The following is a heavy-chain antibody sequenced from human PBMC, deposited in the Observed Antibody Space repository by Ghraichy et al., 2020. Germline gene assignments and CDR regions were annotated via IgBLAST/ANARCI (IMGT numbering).Heavy chain of an antibody. D-gene: IGHD4-17*01. CDR3: ARGAYGDPRENFQH. Sequence: SETLSLTCTVSGGSISSYYWSWIRQPPGKGLEWIGYIYYSGSTNYNPSLKSRVTISVDTSKNQFSLKLSSVTAADTAVYYCARGAYGDPRENFQHWGQGTLVTVSS. J-gene: IGHJ1*01. CDR1: GGSISSYY. V-gene: IGHV4-59*01. CDR2: IYYSGST.